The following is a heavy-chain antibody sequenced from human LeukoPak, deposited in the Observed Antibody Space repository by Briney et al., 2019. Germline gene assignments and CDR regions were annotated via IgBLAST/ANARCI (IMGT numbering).Heavy chain of an antibody. Sequence: SETLSLTCTVSGGSISRYYWSWIRQPPGKGLEWVGYIYYSGSTKYNPSLKSRVTISVDTSKNQFSLKLTSVTAADTAVYYCARWGESGDAFDIRGQGTMVTVSP. CDR1: GGSISRYY. D-gene: IGHD1-26*01. CDR3: ARWGESGDAFDI. V-gene: IGHV4-59*01. CDR2: IYYSGST. J-gene: IGHJ3*02.